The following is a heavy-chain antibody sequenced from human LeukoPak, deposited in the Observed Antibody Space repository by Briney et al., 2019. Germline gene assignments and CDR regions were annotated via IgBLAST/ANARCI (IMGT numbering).Heavy chain of an antibody. J-gene: IGHJ4*02. D-gene: IGHD3-10*01. V-gene: IGHV4-34*01. CDR1: GGSFSGYY. CDR3: ARRTMVRGVIIRVFDY. CDR2: INHSGST. Sequence: ASETPSLTCAVYGGSFSGYYWSWIRQPPGKGLEWIGEINHSGSTNYNPSLKSRVTISVDTSKNQFSLKLSSVTAADTAVYYCARRTMVRGVIIRVFDYWGQGTLVTVSS.